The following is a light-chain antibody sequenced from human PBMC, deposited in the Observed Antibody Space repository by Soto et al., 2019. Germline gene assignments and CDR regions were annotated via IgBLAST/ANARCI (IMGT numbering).Light chain of an antibody. CDR3: LLYYGGAQAHCV. Sequence: QAVVTQEPSLTVSPGGTVTLTCASSTGAVTSGHHPNWLQQKPGQAPRTVIYSTNNKEPWTPARISGSLLGDKAALTLSGVQPEDEAEYYCLLYYGGAQAHCVFGGGTKVTVL. CDR1: TGAVTSGHH. J-gene: IGLJ3*02. CDR2: STN. V-gene: IGLV7-43*01.